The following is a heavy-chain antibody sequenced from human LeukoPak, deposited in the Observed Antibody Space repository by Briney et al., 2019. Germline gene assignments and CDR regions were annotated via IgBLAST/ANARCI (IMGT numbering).Heavy chain of an antibody. Sequence: PGGSLRLSCAASGFTFSSYWMHWVRQAPGKGLEWVAVTSYDATNQYYADSVRGRFTVSRDNSNNTLYLQMNSLRGEDTAVYFCARGLQQQWLVQDDTFQHWGQGTLVTVSS. D-gene: IGHD6-19*01. V-gene: IGHV3-30*03. CDR1: GFTFSSYW. CDR2: TSYDATNQ. J-gene: IGHJ1*01. CDR3: ARGLQQQWLVQDDTFQH.